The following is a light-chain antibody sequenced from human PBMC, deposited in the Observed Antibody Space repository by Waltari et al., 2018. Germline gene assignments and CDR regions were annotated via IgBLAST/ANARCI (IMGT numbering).Light chain of an antibody. J-gene: IGKJ4*01. CDR3: QQYSNWPLT. V-gene: IGKV3-15*01. CDR2: GTS. Sequence: EIVLTQSPATLSLSQGERGTLPCRASQSVSSSLAWHQQKPGQAPRLLIYGTSTRATGIPDRFSGSGSGADFTLTISSLEPEDFAVYYCQQYSNWPLTFGGGTKVEIK. CDR1: QSVSSS.